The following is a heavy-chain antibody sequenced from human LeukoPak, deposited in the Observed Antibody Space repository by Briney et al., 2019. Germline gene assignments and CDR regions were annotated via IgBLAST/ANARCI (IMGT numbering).Heavy chain of an antibody. D-gene: IGHD3-22*01. CDR3: ARGYYYDSSGYYRY. V-gene: IGHV4-34*01. CDR1: GGSFSGYY. Sequence: PSETLSLTCAVYGGSFSGYYWSWIRQPPGKGLEWIGEISHSGSTNYNPSLKSRVTISVDTSKNQFSLKLSSVTAADTAVYYCARGYYYDSSGYYRYWGRGTLVTVSS. J-gene: IGHJ4*02. CDR2: ISHSGST.